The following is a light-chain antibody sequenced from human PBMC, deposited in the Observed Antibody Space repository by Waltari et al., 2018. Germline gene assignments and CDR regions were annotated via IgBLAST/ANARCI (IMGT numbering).Light chain of an antibody. V-gene: IGLV2-14*03. J-gene: IGLJ3*02. CDR3: CSKTSSTASIV. Sequence: QSALTQPASVSGSLGQSINISCSGTNSDIGGYNSASWYQQHPGEAPKLLIFDVSTRPSGVSSRFSAFKSGTTASLTISGLQAEDEADYYCCSKTSSTASIVFGGGTTLTVL. CDR2: DVS. CDR1: NSDIGGYNS.